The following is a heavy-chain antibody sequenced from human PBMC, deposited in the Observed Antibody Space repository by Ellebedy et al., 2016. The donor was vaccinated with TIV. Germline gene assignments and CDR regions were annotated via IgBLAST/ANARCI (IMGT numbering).Heavy chain of an antibody. CDR3: AKDMEKKATIYSYYGMDV. D-gene: IGHD5-24*01. CDR1: GFSFSSYG. Sequence: PGGSLRLSCAASGFSFSSYGMHWVRQAPGKGLEWVAFTRFDGSNIYYADSVKGRFTISRDIYENTLYLQMNSLRVEDTAVYYCAKDMEKKATIYSYYGMDVWGQGTTVTVSS. J-gene: IGHJ6*02. V-gene: IGHV3-30*02. CDR2: TRFDGSNI.